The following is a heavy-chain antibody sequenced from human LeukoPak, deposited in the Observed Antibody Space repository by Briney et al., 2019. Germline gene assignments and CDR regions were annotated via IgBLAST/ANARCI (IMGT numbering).Heavy chain of an antibody. CDR3: TRDGWFGDLQYSHRNWFDP. J-gene: IGHJ5*02. CDR2: IGPSNGDT. CDR1: GYTFTGYY. D-gene: IGHD3-10*01. V-gene: IGHV1-2*02. Sequence: GASVKVSCKASGYTFTGYYLHWVRQAPGLGLEWMGWIGPSNGDTSYAQKFQGRVTMTWDTSISTVYMESSGLTSDDTAVYYCTRDGWFGDLQYSHRNWFDPWGQGTLVTVSS.